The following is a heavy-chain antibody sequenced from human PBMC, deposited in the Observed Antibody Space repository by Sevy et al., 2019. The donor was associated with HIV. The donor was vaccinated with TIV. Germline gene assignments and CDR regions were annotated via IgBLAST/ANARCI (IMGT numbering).Heavy chain of an antibody. CDR2: INTNTGNP. J-gene: IGHJ6*02. Sequence: ASVNVSCKASGYTFTSYVMNWVRQAPGQGLEWMGWINTNTGNPTYAQGFTGRFVFSLDTSVSTAYLQISSLKAEDTAVYYCVRGECSSSSCYYYYGMDVWGQGATVTVSS. CDR3: VRGECSSSSCYYYYGMDV. D-gene: IGHD2-2*01. CDR1: GYTFTSYV. V-gene: IGHV7-4-1*02.